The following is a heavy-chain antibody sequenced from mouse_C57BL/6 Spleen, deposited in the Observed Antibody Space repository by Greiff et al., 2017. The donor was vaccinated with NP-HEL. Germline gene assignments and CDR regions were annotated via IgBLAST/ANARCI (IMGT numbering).Heavy chain of an antibody. V-gene: IGHV1-69*01. CDR3: ARGIYDYDFDY. CDR2: IDPSDSYT. Sequence: QVQLQQPGAELVMPGASVKLSCKASGYTFTSYWMHWVKQRPGQGLEWIGEIDPSDSYTNYNQKFKGKSTLTVDKSSSTAYMQLSSLTSEDSAVYYCARGIYDYDFDYWGQGTTLTVSS. D-gene: IGHD2-4*01. J-gene: IGHJ2*01. CDR1: GYTFTSYW.